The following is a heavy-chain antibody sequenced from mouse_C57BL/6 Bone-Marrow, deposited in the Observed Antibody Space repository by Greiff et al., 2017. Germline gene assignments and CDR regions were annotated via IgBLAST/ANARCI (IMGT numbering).Heavy chain of an antibody. D-gene: IGHD2-1*01. Sequence: VQLKESGPVLVKPGASVKMSCKASGYTFTDYYMNWVKQSHGKSLEWIGVINPYNGGTSYNQKFKGKATLTVDKSSSTAYMELNSLTSEDSAVYYCARLRVTDYWGQGTTLTVSS. CDR2: INPYNGGT. CDR3: ARLRVTDY. V-gene: IGHV1-19*01. CDR1: GYTFTDYY. J-gene: IGHJ2*01.